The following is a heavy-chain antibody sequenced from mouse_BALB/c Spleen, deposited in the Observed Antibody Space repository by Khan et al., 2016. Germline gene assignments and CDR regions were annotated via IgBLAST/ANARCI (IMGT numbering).Heavy chain of an antibody. CDR3: ARGSGNDALNY. J-gene: IGHJ4*01. Sequence: QVRLQQSGPELVKPGASVKISCKASGYTLTSYDINWVKQRPGQGLEWIGWIYPGDGSTKYNENFKGKATLTADKSSSTAYMQLSSLTSEDSAIYFCARGSGNDALNYWGQGTSVTVSS. V-gene: IGHV1S56*01. CDR2: IYPGDGST. CDR1: GYTLTSYD. D-gene: IGHD1-1*01.